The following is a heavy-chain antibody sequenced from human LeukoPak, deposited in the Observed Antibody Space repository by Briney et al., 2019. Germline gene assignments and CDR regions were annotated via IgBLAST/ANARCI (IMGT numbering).Heavy chain of an antibody. CDR2: ISSSGDTI. Sequence: GGSLRLSCAASGFTFSAYEMNWVRQAPGKGLEWVSYISSSGDTIYYADSVTGRFTTSRDNAKNSLYLHMSSLRAEDTAVYYCARDSQYYYGSGTGDVWGQGTKVIVS. CDR1: GFTFSAYE. V-gene: IGHV3-48*03. D-gene: IGHD3-10*01. CDR3: ARDSQYYYGSGTGDV. J-gene: IGHJ6*02.